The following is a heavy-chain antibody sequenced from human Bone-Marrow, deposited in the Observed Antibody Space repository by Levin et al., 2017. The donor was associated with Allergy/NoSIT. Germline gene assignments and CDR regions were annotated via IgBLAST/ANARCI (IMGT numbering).Heavy chain of an antibody. V-gene: IGHV3-30*04. CDR2: ISYDGTNK. CDR1: GSTLNNYA. Sequence: GGSLRLSCVASGSTLNNYAMHWVRQAPGRGLEWVAVISYDGTNKYYADSVKGRFISRDNSKNTLFLQMQSLRVDDTAVYSCARDMYTSTWLDYFGLDVWGRGTTVIVSS. D-gene: IGHD6-13*01. CDR3: ARDMYTSTWLDYFGLDV. J-gene: IGHJ6*02.